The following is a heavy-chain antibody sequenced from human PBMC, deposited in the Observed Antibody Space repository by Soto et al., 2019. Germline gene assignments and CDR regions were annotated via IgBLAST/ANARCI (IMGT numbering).Heavy chain of an antibody. Sequence: SETLSLTCAVSGGSISSSNWWSWVRQPPGKGLEWIGEISHSGSTNYNPSLKSRVTISVDKSKNQFSLKLRSVTAADTAVYYCARDLAYGSSDYFDYWGQGTLVTVSS. CDR1: GGSISSSNW. CDR2: ISHSGST. J-gene: IGHJ4*02. CDR3: ARDLAYGSSDYFDY. D-gene: IGHD6-6*01. V-gene: IGHV4-4*02.